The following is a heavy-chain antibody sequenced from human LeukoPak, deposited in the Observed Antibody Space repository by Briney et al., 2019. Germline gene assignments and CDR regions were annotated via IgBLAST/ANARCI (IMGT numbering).Heavy chain of an antibody. CDR3: ARDLGGTDQPYYFDY. CDR2: IKQDGSER. CDR1: GFTFSSYW. J-gene: IGHJ4*02. Sequence: PGGSLRLSXAASGFTFSSYWMSWVRQAPGKGLEWVANIKQDGSERQYVDSVKGRFTISRDNTKNLMYLQMNSLRAEDTAVYYCARDLGGTDQPYYFDYWGQGTLVTVSS. V-gene: IGHV3-7*01. D-gene: IGHD1-1*01.